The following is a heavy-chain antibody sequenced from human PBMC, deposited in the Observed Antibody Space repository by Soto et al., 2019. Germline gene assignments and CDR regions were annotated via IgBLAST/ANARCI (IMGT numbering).Heavy chain of an antibody. V-gene: IGHV4-39*01. CDR2: IYYSGST. J-gene: IGHJ2*01. Sequence: PSETLSLTCTVSGGSISSSSYYWGWIRQPPGKGLEWIGSIYYSGSTYYNPSLKSRVTISVDTSKNQFSLKLSSVTAADTAVYYCARRGYNYWYFDPWGRGTLVTVSS. D-gene: IGHD5-12*01. CDR1: GGSISSSSYY. CDR3: ARRGYNYWYFDP.